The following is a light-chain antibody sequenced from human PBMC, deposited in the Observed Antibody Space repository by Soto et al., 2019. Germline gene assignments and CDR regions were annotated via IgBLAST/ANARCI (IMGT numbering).Light chain of an antibody. CDR3: QQYNNWPSET. Sequence: EIVMTQSPATLSVSPGERATLSCRASQSVSSNLAWYQQKPGQAPRLLIYGASTRATGIPARFSGGGSGTEFTLTISSLQSEDFAVYSCQQYNNWPSETFGQGTKVEIK. CDR1: QSVSSN. J-gene: IGKJ1*01. V-gene: IGKV3-15*01. CDR2: GAS.